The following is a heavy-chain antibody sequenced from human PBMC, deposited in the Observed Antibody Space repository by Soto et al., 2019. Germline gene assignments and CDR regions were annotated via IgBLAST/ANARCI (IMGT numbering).Heavy chain of an antibody. D-gene: IGHD6-19*01. J-gene: IGHJ4*02. CDR1: GLTFRSYA. Sequence: EVQLLESGGGLLQPGGSLRLSCAPSGLTFRSYAMSWVRQAQGKGLEWVSAISGSGGSTYYADSVKGRFTISRDNSKNTLYLQMNSLRAEDTAVYYCAKVIESSGWSEGYWGQGTLVTVSS. V-gene: IGHV3-23*01. CDR3: AKVIESSGWSEGY. CDR2: ISGSGGST.